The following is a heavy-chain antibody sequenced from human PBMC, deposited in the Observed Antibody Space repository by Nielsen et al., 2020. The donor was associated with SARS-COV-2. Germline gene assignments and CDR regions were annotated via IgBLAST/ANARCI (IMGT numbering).Heavy chain of an antibody. CDR2: IQSGGNT. CDR3: AKGAPTVTSFDY. V-gene: IGHV3-53*01. D-gene: IGHD4-17*01. J-gene: IGHJ4*02. Sequence: VRQAPGKGLEWVSIIQSGGNTYYADSVKGRFTISRDNSKNTLHLQMNSLRADDTAVYYCAKGAPTVTSFDYWGQGTPVTVSS.